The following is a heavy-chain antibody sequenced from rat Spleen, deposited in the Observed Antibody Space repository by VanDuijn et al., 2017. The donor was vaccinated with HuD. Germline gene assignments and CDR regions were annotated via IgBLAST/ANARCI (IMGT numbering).Heavy chain of an antibody. CDR2: ITPAGDYT. CDR1: GFTFNNYW. CDR3: AVSGYGY. D-gene: IGHD4-3*01. J-gene: IGHJ2*01. Sequence: EVQLVETGGGLVQPGRSLKLSCVASGFTFNNYWMYRARQAPGRGLEWVSSITPAGDYTYYPDSVRGRFTISRDNAENTVYLQMNSLRSEDTATYYCAVSGYGYWGQGVMVTVSS. V-gene: IGHV5-58*01.